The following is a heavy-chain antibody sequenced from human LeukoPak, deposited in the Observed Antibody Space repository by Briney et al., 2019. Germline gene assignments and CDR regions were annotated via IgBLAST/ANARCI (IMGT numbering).Heavy chain of an antibody. Sequence: GGSLRLSCAASGFTFSSYSMNWVRQAPGKGLEWVSYISSSSSTIYYADSVKGRFTISRDNAKNSLYLQMNSLRAEDTAVYYCASQLGSNTSPDAFDIWGQGTMVTVSS. CDR3: ASQLGSNTSPDAFDI. CDR1: GFTFSSYS. V-gene: IGHV3-48*01. D-gene: IGHD2-2*01. J-gene: IGHJ3*02. CDR2: ISSSSSTI.